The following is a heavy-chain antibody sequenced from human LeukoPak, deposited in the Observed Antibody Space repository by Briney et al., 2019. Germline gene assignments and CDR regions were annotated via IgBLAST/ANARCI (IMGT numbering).Heavy chain of an antibody. CDR1: GDSISSDGYC. CDR2: IYYSGGT. V-gene: IGHV4-31*03. J-gene: IGHJ6*02. CDR3: ASSEATTTPPPYGMDV. Sequence: PSQTLSLTCSVSGDSISSDGYCWSWIRQHPGKGLEWIGYIYYSGGTFYNPSLKGRVTMSVDVSKNQISLRLSSVTAADTAVYYCASSEATTTPPPYGMDVWGQGTTVTVSS. D-gene: IGHD5-12*01.